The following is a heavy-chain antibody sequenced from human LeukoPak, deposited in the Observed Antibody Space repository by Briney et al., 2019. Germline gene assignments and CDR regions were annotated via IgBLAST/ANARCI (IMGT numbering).Heavy chain of an antibody. Sequence: SETLSLTFTVTGGSIRTSILYWNCIRQHPGKGLEWIGYIYYTGDTFYNPSLKSRVTISLDTSENQFSLKMNSVTAADTAMYYCGKDGGNSRYWGQGTRVTVSS. CDR1: GGSIRTSILY. V-gene: IGHV4-31*03. CDR2: IYYTGDT. CDR3: GKDGGNSRY. D-gene: IGHD4-23*01. J-gene: IGHJ4*02.